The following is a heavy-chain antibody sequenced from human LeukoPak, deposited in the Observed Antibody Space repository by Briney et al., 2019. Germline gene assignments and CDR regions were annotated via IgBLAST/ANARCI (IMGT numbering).Heavy chain of an antibody. V-gene: IGHV3-7*01. Sequence: GGSLRLSCTTSGFTFDDYYMSWFRQAPGKGLEWVANIKQDGSEKYYVDSVKGRFTISRDNAKNSLYLQMNSLRAEDTAVYYCARDPTSYSYYYMDVWGKGTTVTVSS. J-gene: IGHJ6*03. CDR2: IKQDGSEK. CDR3: ARDPTSYSYYYMDV. CDR1: GFTFDDYY. D-gene: IGHD5-24*01.